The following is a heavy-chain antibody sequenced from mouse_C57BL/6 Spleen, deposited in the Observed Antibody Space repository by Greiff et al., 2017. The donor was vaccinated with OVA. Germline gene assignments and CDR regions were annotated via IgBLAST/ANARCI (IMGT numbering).Heavy chain of an antibody. CDR3: ARKGESRYFDY. V-gene: IGHV1-50*01. CDR2: IDPSDSYT. CDR1: GYTFTSYW. J-gene: IGHJ2*01. Sequence: QVQLQQPGAELVKPGASVKLSCKASGYTFTSYWMQWVKQRPGQGLEWIGEIDPSDSYTNYNQKFKGKATLTVDTSSSTAYMQLSSLTSEDSAVYYCARKGESRYFDYWGQGTTLTVSS.